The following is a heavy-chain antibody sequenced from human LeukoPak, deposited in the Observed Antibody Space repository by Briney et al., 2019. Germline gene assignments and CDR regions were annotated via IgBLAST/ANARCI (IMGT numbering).Heavy chain of an antibody. J-gene: IGHJ4*02. CDR3: ARDSMSGYSDFDF. CDR1: GFTFSSYE. D-gene: IGHD3-9*01. CDR2: ITSSSSYI. V-gene: IGHV3-21*01. Sequence: GGSLRLSCAASGFTFSSYEMNWVRQAPGKGLEWVSSITSSSSYIYYADSVKGRFTISRDNAKNTLYLQINSLRAEDTAVYYCARDSMSGYSDFDFWGQGSLVTVSS.